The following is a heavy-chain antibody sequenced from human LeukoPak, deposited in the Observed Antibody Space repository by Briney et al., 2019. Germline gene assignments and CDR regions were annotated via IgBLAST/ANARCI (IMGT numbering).Heavy chain of an antibody. J-gene: IGHJ4*02. CDR1: GFTFSSYA. Sequence: GRSLRLSCAASGFTFSSYAMHWVRQAPGKGLEWVAVISYDGSNKYYADSEKGRFTISRDNSKNTLYLQMNSLRAEDTAVYYCVGSSGWYRPTFDYWGQGTLVTVSS. CDR2: ISYDGSNK. CDR3: VGSSGWYRPTFDY. D-gene: IGHD6-19*01. V-gene: IGHV3-30-3*01.